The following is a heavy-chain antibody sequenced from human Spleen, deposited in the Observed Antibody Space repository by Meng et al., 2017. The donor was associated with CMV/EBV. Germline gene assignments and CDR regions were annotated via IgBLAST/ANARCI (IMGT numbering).Heavy chain of an antibody. D-gene: IGHD2-15*01. Sequence: SYAITWVRQAPGQGLEWMGTIIPILAITKYAQKFQGRVTITADKTSSTVYMELSSLRSDDTAVYYCGRYTDIVSVIAATRDYWFDPWGQGTLVTV. CDR1: SYA. V-gene: IGHV1-69*04. CDR2: IIPILAIT. CDR3: GRYTDIVSVIAATRDYWFDP. J-gene: IGHJ5*02.